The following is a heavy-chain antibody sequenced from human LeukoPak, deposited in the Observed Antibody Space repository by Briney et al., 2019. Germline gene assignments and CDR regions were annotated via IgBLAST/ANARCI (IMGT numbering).Heavy chain of an antibody. CDR2: ISYDGSNK. CDR1: GFTFSSYG. CDR3: AKDQQLQPFHY. D-gene: IGHD2-2*01. J-gene: IGHJ4*02. Sequence: GGSLRLSCAASGFTFSSYGMHWVRQAPGKGLEWVAVISYDGSNKYYADSVKGRFTISRDNSKNTLYLQMISLRAEDTAVYYCAKDQQLQPFHYWGQGTLVTVSS. V-gene: IGHV3-30*18.